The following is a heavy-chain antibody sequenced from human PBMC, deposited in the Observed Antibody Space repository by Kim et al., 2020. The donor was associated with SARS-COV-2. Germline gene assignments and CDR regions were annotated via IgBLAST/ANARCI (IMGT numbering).Heavy chain of an antibody. CDR2: VSGDGATT. J-gene: IGHJ4*02. CDR3: SKASGWLPRY. Sequence: GGSLRLSCAASGFTFGDSVMHWFRQAPGKGLEWVALVSGDGATTYYADSVKGRFTISRDNSKDSLSLHMNSLRIEDTASNYCSKASGWLPRYWGQGTLVTVSS. D-gene: IGHD6-19*01. CDR1: GFTFGDSV. V-gene: IGHV3-43*02.